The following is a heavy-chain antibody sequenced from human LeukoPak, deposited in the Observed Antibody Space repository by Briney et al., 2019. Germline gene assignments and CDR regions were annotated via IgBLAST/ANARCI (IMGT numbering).Heavy chain of an antibody. CDR3: AKDGGLWVSAHWGDS. CDR1: DFTLSSHG. J-gene: IGHJ4*02. CDR2: ITTSDGNT. V-gene: IGHV3-23*01. D-gene: IGHD7-27*01. Sequence: GGSLRLSCVVSDFTLSSHGMHWVRQAPGKGLEWVSTITTSDGNTYYADSVKGRFTVSRDNSKNTLFLQMNSLRAEDTAVYYCAKDGGLWVSAHWGDSWGRGTLVTVSS.